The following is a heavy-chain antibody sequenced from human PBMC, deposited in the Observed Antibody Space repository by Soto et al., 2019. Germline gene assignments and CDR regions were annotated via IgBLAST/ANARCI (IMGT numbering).Heavy chain of an antibody. Sequence: PGGPLRPSCDTSGFTFSNYVMTWVRQAPGRGLEGVSSISGSGDARSYADSVTGRFTISSDNSETTLYLRINSLRAEATATSLCASDYYDSLGFQDRWGQGTLVTVSS. CDR1: GFTFSNYV. V-gene: IGHV3-23*01. D-gene: IGHD3-22*01. J-gene: IGHJ5*02. CDR2: ISGSGDAR. CDR3: ASDYYDSLGFQDR.